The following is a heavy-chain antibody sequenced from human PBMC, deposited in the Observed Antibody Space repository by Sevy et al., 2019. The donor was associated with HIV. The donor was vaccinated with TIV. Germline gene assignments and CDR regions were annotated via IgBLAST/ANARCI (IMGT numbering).Heavy chain of an antibody. CDR3: XXXXXXXXXXXXPSWFDP. CDR2: INHSGST. Sequence: SETLSLTCAVHGGSFSGYYWSWIRQPPGKGLEWIGEINHSGSTNYNPSLKSRVTISVDTSKKQFSLKLSSVTAADTXXXXXXXXXXXXXXXXXPSWFDPWGQGTMVTVSS. V-gene: IGHV4-34*01. J-gene: IGHJ5*02. CDR1: GGSFSGYY.